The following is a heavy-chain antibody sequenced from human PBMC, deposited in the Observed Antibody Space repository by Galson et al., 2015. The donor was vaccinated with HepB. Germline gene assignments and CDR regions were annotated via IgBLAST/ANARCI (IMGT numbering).Heavy chain of an antibody. J-gene: IGHJ5*02. V-gene: IGHV1-18*01. Sequence: SVKVSCKASGYTFSSYSITWVRQAPGQGLEWMGWINASSRNTNYARQLQGRVTMTTDTSTSTAYMELRSLRSDDTAVYYCARGALVAVVDATQNNWFDPWGQGTLVTVSS. CDR1: GYTFSSYS. D-gene: IGHD2-15*01. CDR2: INASSRNT. CDR3: ARGALVAVVDATQNNWFDP.